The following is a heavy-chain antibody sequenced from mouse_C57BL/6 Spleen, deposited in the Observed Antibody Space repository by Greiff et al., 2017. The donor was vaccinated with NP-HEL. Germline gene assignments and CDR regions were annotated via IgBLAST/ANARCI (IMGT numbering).Heavy chain of an antibody. J-gene: IGHJ2*01. V-gene: IGHV5-9-1*02. D-gene: IGHD2-5*01. CDR1: GFTFSSYA. CDR2: ISRGGDYI. Sequence: EVQLQESGEGLVKPGGSLKLSCAASGFTFSSYAMSWVRQTPEKRLEWVAYISRGGDYIYYADTVKGRFTISRDNARNTLYLQMSSLKSEDTAMYYCTRDAYYSNYGFDYWGQGTTLTVSS. CDR3: TRDAYYSNYGFDY.